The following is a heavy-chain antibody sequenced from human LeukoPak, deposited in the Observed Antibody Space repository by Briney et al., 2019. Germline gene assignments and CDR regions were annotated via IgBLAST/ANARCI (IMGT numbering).Heavy chain of an antibody. CDR3: AKDGGGYCSSTSCYSGYFQH. CDR1: GFTFSSYA. CDR2: ISGSGGST. J-gene: IGHJ1*01. D-gene: IGHD2-2*01. Sequence: TGGSLRLSCAASGFTFSSYAMSWVRQAPGKGLEWVSAISGSGGSTYYADSVKGRFTISRDNSKNTLYLQMNSLRAEDTAVYYCAKDGGGYCSSTSCYSGYFQHWGQGTLVTVSP. V-gene: IGHV3-23*01.